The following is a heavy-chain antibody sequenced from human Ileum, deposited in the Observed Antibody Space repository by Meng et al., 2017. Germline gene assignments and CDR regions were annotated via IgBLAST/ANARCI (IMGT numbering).Heavy chain of an antibody. Sequence: ESLKISCAASGFTFSNYAMTWVRQAPGKGLEWIGYIYSSGSTNYNPSLKSRVTISIDTSKNQFSLKLSSVTAADTAVYYCARYYYDRGLDYWGQGTLVTVSS. V-gene: IGHV4-59*01. D-gene: IGHD3-22*01. CDR3: ARYYYDRGLDY. CDR2: IYSSGST. J-gene: IGHJ4*02. CDR1: GFTFSNYA.